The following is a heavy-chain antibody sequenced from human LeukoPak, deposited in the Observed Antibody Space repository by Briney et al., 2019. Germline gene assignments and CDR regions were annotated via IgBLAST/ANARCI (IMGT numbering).Heavy chain of an antibody. CDR2: IIPIFGTA. Sequence: SVKVSCKASGGTFSSYAISWVRQAPGQGLEWMGGIIPIFGTANYAQKFQGRVTITTDESTSTAYMELSSLRAEDTAVYYCAKERAGYTNPYYFDYWGQGTLVTVSS. J-gene: IGHJ4*02. V-gene: IGHV1-69*05. CDR3: AKERAGYTNPYYFDY. D-gene: IGHD3-16*02. CDR1: GGTFSSYA.